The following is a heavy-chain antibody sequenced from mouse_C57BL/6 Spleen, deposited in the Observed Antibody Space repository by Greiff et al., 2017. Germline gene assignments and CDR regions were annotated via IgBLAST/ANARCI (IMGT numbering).Heavy chain of an antibody. J-gene: IGHJ2*01. CDR1: GYTFTSYW. Sequence: QVQLKQSGAELAKPGASVKLSCKASGYTFTSYWMHWAKQRPGQGLEWIGYINPSSGYTKYNQKFKDKATLTADKSSSTAYMQLSVLTYDDSEVYYCASVDGGYFDYWGQGTTLTVSS. CDR3: ASVDGGYFDY. D-gene: IGHD1-1*02. V-gene: IGHV1-7*01. CDR2: INPSSGYT.